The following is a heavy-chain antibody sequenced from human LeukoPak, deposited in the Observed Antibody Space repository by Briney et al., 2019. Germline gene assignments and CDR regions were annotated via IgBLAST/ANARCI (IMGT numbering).Heavy chain of an antibody. V-gene: IGHV4-61*02. CDR1: GGSICSGSYY. CDR2: IYTSGRT. D-gene: IGHD3-16*02. CDR3: ARDTITFGGVIAQYYFDY. Sequence: PSQTLSVTCTVSGGSICSGSYYWSWIRQPAGKGLEWIGRIYTSGRTNYNPSLKSRVTISVDTSKNQFSLKLSSVTAADTAVYYCARDTITFGGVIAQYYFDYWGQGTLVTVSS. J-gene: IGHJ4*02.